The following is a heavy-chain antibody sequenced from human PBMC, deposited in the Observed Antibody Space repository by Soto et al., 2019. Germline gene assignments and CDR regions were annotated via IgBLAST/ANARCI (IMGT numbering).Heavy chain of an antibody. D-gene: IGHD3-16*02. CDR2: IYYTGSS. CDR1: GGSISSGGYY. J-gene: IGHJ4*02. Sequence: QVQLQESGPGLVEPSQTLSLTCTVSGGSISSGGYYWSWIRQHPGKGLEWIGYIYYTGSSYYNPSLKSRVTISVDTSKNQFSLKLSSVTAADTAVYFCARFGYTTNIGIDYWGQGTLVTVSS. CDR3: ARFGYTTNIGIDY. V-gene: IGHV4-31*03.